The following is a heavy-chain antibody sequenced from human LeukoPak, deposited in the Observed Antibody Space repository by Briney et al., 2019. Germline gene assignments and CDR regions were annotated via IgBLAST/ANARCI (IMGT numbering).Heavy chain of an antibody. CDR1: GYTLTELS. CDR2: FDPEDGET. CDR3: ATADHSTIAARPSYYFDY. V-gene: IGHV1-24*01. Sequence: ASVKVSCKVSGYTLTELSMHWVRQAPGKGLEWMGGFDPEDGETIYAQKFQGRVTMTEDTSTDTAYMELSSLRSEDTAVYYCATADHSTIAARPSYYFDYWGQGTLVTVSS. J-gene: IGHJ4*02. D-gene: IGHD6-6*01.